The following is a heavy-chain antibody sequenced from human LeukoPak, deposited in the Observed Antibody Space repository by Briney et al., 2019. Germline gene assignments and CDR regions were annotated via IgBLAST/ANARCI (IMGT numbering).Heavy chain of an antibody. D-gene: IGHD5-24*01. CDR2: IYTSGST. CDR3: AREYGSGWPQPYDAFDI. CDR1: GGSISSYY. Sequence: SETLSLTCTVSGGSISSYYWSWIRQPAGKGLEWNGRIYTSGSTNYNPSLKSRVTMSADTSKNQFSLKLSSVTAADTAVYYCAREYGSGWPQPYDAFDIWGQGTMVTVSS. J-gene: IGHJ3*02. V-gene: IGHV4-4*07.